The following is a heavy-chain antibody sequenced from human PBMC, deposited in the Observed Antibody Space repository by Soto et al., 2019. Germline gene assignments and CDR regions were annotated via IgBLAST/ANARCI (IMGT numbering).Heavy chain of an antibody. Sequence: ASETLSLTCTVSGGSVSSGSHYWSWIRQPPGKGLEWIGQIFYSGSTNYNPSLKSRVTISVDTSKNQFSLELSSVTAADTAVYFCARDXCGGDCSDDYYYSAMDVWGQGTTVTVSS. CDR2: IFYSGST. J-gene: IGHJ6*02. V-gene: IGHV4-61*01. D-gene: IGHD2-21*02. CDR1: GGSVSSGSHY. CDR3: ARDXCGGDCSDDYYYSAMDV.